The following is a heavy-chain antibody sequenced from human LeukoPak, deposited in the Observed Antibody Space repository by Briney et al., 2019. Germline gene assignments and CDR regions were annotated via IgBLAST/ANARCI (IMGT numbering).Heavy chain of an antibody. V-gene: IGHV3-23*01. Sequence: GGSLRLSCAASGFTVSSYGISWLRQAPGKGLGWVSVISGCGGRTSYADSVRGRFTISKAYPKNTLYLQMTSLRAEDTALYYCANDFHDNIGYPLPAYFFDYWGQGTLVTVSS. D-gene: IGHD3-22*01. CDR1: GFTVSSYG. J-gene: IGHJ4*02. CDR2: ISGCGGRT. CDR3: ANDFHDNIGYPLPAYFFDY.